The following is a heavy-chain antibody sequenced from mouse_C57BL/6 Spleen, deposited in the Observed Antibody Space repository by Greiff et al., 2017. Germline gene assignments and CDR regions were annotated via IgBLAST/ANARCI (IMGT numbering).Heavy chain of an antibody. CDR2: INPNNGGT. D-gene: IGHD3-1*01. Sequence: EVKLQESGPELVKPGASVKIPCKASGYTFTDYNMDWVKQSHGKSLEWIGDINPNNGGTIYNQKFKGKATLTVDKSSSTAYMELRSLTSEDTAVYYCARRAGGYYAMDYWGQGTSVTVSS. V-gene: IGHV1-18*01. J-gene: IGHJ4*01. CDR1: GYTFTDYN. CDR3: ARRAGGYYAMDY.